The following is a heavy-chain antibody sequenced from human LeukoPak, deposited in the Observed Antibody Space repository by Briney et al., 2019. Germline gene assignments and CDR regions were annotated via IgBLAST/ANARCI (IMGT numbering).Heavy chain of an antibody. CDR1: GFTLSSYW. CDR2: IKQDGGEI. V-gene: IGHV3-7*03. Sequence: GGSPRLSCAASGFTLSSYWMHWVRQAPGKGLEWVANIKQDGGEIYYVDSVKGRFTISRDNARNSVYLQMTGLRVEDTAVYYCARALDVWGQGTAVTVSS. J-gene: IGHJ6*02. CDR3: ARALDV.